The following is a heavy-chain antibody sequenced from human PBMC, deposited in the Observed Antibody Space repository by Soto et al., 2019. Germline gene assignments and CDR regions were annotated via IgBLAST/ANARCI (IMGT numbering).Heavy chain of an antibody. D-gene: IGHD2-15*01. V-gene: IGHV1-2*04. CDR1: GYTFTGYY. J-gene: IGHJ6*03. CDR3: ARGAGREGYCSGGSCYSLYYYYYMDV. CDR2: INPNSGGT. Sequence: ASVKVSCKASGYTFTGYYMHWVRQAPGQGLEWMGWINPNSGGTNYAQKFQGWVTMTRDTSISTAYMDLSRLRSDDTAVYYCARGAGREGYCSGGSCYSLYYYYYMDVWGKGTTVTVSS.